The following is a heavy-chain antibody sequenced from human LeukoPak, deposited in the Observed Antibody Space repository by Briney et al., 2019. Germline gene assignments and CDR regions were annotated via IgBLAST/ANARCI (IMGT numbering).Heavy chain of an antibody. V-gene: IGHV4-39*07. CDR2: IYYSGSI. D-gene: IGHD1-1*01. CDR1: GGSISTSNYY. Sequence: SETLSLTCIVSGGSISTSNYYWGWIRQPPGKGLEWIGSIYYSGSIYYNPSLKSRVTISLDTSKNQFSLKLSSVTAADTAVYYCATTREGRLYYYYGMDVWGQGTTVTVSS. J-gene: IGHJ6*02. CDR3: ATTREGRLYYYYGMDV.